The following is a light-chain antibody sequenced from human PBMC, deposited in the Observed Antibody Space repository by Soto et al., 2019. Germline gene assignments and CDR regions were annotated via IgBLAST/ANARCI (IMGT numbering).Light chain of an antibody. CDR2: DAS. CDR3: QYYGNSPLT. Sequence: EIVLTQSPVTLSLSPGERATLSCRASQSVSSSYLAWYQQKPGQAPRLLIYDASNRAAGIPARFSGSGSGTDFTLTITRLEPEDFAVYYCQYYGNSPLTFGQGTKVDIK. J-gene: IGKJ1*01. V-gene: IGKV3-20*01. CDR1: QSVSSSY.